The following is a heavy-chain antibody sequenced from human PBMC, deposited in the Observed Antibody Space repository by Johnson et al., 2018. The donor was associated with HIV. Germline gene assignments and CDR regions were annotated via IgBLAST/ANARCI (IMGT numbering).Heavy chain of an antibody. CDR3: SRVGYYYDSSGYYLYDAFDI. J-gene: IGHJ3*02. D-gene: IGHD3-22*01. CDR2: IRSKAYGGTT. CDR1: GFTFSTYA. V-gene: IGHV3-49*04. Sequence: VQLVESGGGVVQPGRSLRLSCAASGFTFSTYAMHWVRQAPGKGLEWVGFIRSKAYGGTTEYAAYVKGRLTISRDVSKSIAYLQMNSLKTEDTAVYYCSRVGYYYDSSGYYLYDAFDIWGQGTMVTVSS.